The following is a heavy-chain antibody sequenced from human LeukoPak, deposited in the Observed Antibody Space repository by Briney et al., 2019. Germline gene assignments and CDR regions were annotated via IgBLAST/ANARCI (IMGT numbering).Heavy chain of an antibody. V-gene: IGHV4-59*01. CDR1: GGSISSYY. J-gene: IGHJ3*02. CDR2: IYYSGST. CDR3: ARAPALHAFDI. Sequence: SETLSLTCAVSGGSISSYYWSWIRQPPGKGLECIGYIYYSGSTTYNPSLKSRVAISVDTSKKQFSLKLSSVTAADTAVYYCARAPALHAFDIWGQGTMVTVSS.